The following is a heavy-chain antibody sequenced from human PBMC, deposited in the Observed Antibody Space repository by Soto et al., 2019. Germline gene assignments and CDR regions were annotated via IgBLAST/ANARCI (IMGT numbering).Heavy chain of an antibody. CDR1: GYPVTAYY. J-gene: IGHJ3*02. V-gene: IGHV1-2*02. CDR2: INPATGAA. Sequence: QLHLVQSGAVVKKPGASVTVSCSASGYPVTAYYMHWVRQAPGRGLAWMGGINPATGAAKYTQTFQGRVSMSRGTSTSTVFMELRGLTSQDTAVFYCECGGGVGVAGSAGFDMWGQGTLVTVSS. D-gene: IGHD3-3*01. CDR3: ECGGGVGVAGSAGFDM.